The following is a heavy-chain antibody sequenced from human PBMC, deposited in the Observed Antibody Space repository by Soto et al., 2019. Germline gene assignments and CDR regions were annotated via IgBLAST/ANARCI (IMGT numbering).Heavy chain of an antibody. Sequence: SERLSFTCSVGGGCLSSYYWRWIRQRPGKGLEWIGYIYYSGSTNYTPSLKSRVTIAVDTSKNQFCLKLSSVTAADTAVYYCARADYGSGSYYLTNLDYWGQGTLDTVST. V-gene: IGHV4-59*01. D-gene: IGHD3-10*01. J-gene: IGHJ4*02. CDR1: GGCLSSYY. CDR3: ARADYGSGSYYLTNLDY. CDR2: IYYSGST.